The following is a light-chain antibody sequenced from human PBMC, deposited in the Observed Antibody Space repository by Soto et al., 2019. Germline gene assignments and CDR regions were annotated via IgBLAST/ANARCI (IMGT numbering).Light chain of an antibody. V-gene: IGKV1-39*01. J-gene: IGKJ1*01. CDR2: APS. CDR1: RTISSW. CDR3: QQSFSSPPWT. Sequence: DIQMTQSPSTLAGSVVDRVTITCRGSRTISSWLAWYQQKPGKAPNLLIYAPSSLHSGVPSRFSGSGSGTDFTLTISSLQHEDFANYYCQQSFSSPPWTFGQGTKVDIK.